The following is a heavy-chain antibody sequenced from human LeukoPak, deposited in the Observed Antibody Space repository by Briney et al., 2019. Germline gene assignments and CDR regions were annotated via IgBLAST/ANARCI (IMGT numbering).Heavy chain of an antibody. CDR2: ISAYNGNT. Sequence: GASVKVSCKASGYTFTSYGISWVRQAPGQGLEWMGWISAYNGNTNYTQTLQGRVTMTTDTSTSTAYMELRSLRSDDTAVYYCARDQSRRWFSSPDSSGYYATDYWGQGTLVTVSS. D-gene: IGHD3-22*01. CDR1: GYTFTSYG. J-gene: IGHJ4*02. V-gene: IGHV1-18*01. CDR3: ARDQSRRWFSSPDSSGYYATDY.